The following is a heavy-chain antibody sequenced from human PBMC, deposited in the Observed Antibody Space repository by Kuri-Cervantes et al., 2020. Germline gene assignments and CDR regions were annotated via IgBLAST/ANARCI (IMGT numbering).Heavy chain of an antibody. CDR3: AKEVQYYYGSGSYCDY. CDR1: GFAFSSYW. J-gene: IGHJ4*02. CDR2: ISGSGGST. Sequence: GGSLRLSCAASGFAFSSYWMSWVRQAPGKGLEWVSAISGSGGSTYYADSVKGRFTISRDNSKNTLYLQMNSLRAEDTAVYYCAKEVQYYYGSGSYCDYWGQGTLVTVSS. V-gene: IGHV3-23*01. D-gene: IGHD3-10*01.